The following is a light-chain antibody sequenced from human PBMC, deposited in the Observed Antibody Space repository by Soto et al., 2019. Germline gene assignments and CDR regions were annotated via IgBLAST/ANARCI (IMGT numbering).Light chain of an antibody. CDR2: GAS. CDR1: QSVSSSY. CDR3: RRYGSPPPVT. V-gene: IGKV3-20*01. J-gene: IGKJ2*01. Sequence: EIVLTQSPGTLSLSPGERATLSCRASQSVSSSYLAWYQQKPGQGPRLLLYGASSRATGIPDRCSGSGSGTDFTLTISRLEPEDCAVYYWRRYGSPPPVTFGQGTKLEIK.